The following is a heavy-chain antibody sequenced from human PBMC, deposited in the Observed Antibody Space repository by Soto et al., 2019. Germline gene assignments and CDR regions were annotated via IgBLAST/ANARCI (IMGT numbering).Heavy chain of an antibody. J-gene: IGHJ5*02. CDR3: ARDLTNIVVVPAAGPGWFDP. Sequence: QVQLVQSGAEVKKPGSSVKVSWKASGGTFSSYAISWVRQAPGQGLEWMGGIIPIFGTANYAQKFQGRVTITADESTSTAYMELSSLRSEDTAVYYCARDLTNIVVVPAAGPGWFDPWGQGTLVTVSS. V-gene: IGHV1-69*01. CDR1: GGTFSSYA. CDR2: IIPIFGTA. D-gene: IGHD2-2*01.